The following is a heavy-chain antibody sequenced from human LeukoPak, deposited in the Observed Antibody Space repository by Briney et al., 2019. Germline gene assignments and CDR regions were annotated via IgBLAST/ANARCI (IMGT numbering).Heavy chain of an antibody. CDR2: ISGSGGST. CDR3: ARDPGGYFDY. Sequence: GGSLRLSCAASGFLFGSHAMNWVRQAPGKGLEWVSGISGSGGSTYYADSVKGRFTISRGNSKNTLFLQKNSLRPEDTAVYFCARDPGGYFDYWGQGTLVTVSS. V-gene: IGHV3-23*01. CDR1: GFLFGSHA. J-gene: IGHJ4*02. D-gene: IGHD3-10*01.